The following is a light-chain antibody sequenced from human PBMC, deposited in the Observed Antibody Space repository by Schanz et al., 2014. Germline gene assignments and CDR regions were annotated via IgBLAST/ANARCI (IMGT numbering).Light chain of an antibody. Sequence: DIQMTQSPSSLSASVGDRVIITCQASQDINNYLNWYQQKPGKAPKLLIYGASNLETGVPSRFSGSGSGTDFTFTISSLQPEDIATYYCQQYDNLPLTFGGGTKVEIK. CDR2: GAS. V-gene: IGKV1-33*01. J-gene: IGKJ4*01. CDR3: QQYDNLPLT. CDR1: QDINNY.